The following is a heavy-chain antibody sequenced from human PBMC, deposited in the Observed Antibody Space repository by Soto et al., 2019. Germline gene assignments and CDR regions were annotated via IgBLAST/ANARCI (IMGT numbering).Heavy chain of an antibody. D-gene: IGHD6-6*01. J-gene: IGHJ5*02. Sequence: RASVKVSCKVSGYTLTELSMHWVRQAPGKGLEWMGGFDPEDGETIYAQKFQGRVTMTEDTSTDTAYMELSSLRSEDTAVYYCATPPEYSSSSGFDPWGQGTLVTVSS. V-gene: IGHV1-24*01. CDR1: GYTLTELS. CDR2: FDPEDGET. CDR3: ATPPEYSSSSGFDP.